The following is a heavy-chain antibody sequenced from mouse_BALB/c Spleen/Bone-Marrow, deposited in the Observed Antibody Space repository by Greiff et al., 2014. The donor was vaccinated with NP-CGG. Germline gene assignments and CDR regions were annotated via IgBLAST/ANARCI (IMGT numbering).Heavy chain of an antibody. CDR2: IWAGGGT. CDR3: VSELGGFAY. V-gene: IGHV2-9*02. Sequence: QMQLKESGPGLVAPSQSLSISCTVSGFSLNNYGVHWVRQPPGKGLEWLGVIWAGGGTNYNSTLMSRLSVIKDNSKSQVFLKMNSLQTDDTAMYYCVSELGGFAYWGQGTLVTVSA. J-gene: IGHJ3*01. CDR1: GFSLNNYG.